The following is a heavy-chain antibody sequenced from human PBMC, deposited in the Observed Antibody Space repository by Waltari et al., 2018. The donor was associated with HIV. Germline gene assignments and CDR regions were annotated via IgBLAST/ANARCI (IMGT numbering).Heavy chain of an antibody. V-gene: IGHV3-15*01. J-gene: IGHJ4*02. CDR2: IKSKADGGTT. Sequence: EEHLVESGGDLVKPGGCLRPSCSASGFTCSDAWRPWVRQAAVKGLEWIGRIKSKADGGTTEYAAAVKGRFTISRDDSKNTLFLQMNSLKTEDTAVYYCATEEGYGSGSYLDYWGQGTLLTVSS. CDR1: GFTCSDAW. CDR3: ATEEGYGSGSYLDY. D-gene: IGHD3-10*01.